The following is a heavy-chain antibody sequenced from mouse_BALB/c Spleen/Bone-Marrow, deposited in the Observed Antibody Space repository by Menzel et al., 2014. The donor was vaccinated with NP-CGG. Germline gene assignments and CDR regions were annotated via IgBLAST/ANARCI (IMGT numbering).Heavy chain of an antibody. CDR3: ARGGSTMITTFAY. CDR1: GYTFTDYA. CDR2: ISTYYGDA. D-gene: IGHD2-4*01. V-gene: IGHV1S137*01. Sequence: QVQLQQPGAELVRPGVSVKISCKGSGYTFTDYAMHWVKQSHAKSLEWIGVISTYYGDASYNQKFKGKATMTVDKPSSTAYMELARLTSEDSAIYYCARGGSTMITTFAYWGQGTLVTVSA. J-gene: IGHJ3*01.